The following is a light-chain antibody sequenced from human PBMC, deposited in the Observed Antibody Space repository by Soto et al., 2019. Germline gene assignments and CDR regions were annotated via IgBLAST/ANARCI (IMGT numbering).Light chain of an antibody. CDR2: EAS. Sequence: DIQMTQSPSTLSASVGDRVTITCRASRNITFWLDWYQQKPGKAPKVLIYEASNLESGVPSRFSGSGSGTEFTLTISSLQPDDFATYYCQEYSRDFGGGTRVEIK. CDR1: RNITFW. J-gene: IGKJ4*01. CDR3: QEYSRD. V-gene: IGKV1-5*01.